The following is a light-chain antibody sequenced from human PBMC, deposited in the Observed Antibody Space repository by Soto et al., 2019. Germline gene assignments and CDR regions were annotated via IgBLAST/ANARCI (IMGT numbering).Light chain of an antibody. J-gene: IGKJ1*01. V-gene: IGKV3-15*01. CDR2: GAS. CDR1: QSVSSN. CDR3: QQYNNWPLWT. Sequence: EIVMTQSPATLSVSPGERATLSCRASQSVSSNLAWYQQKPGQAPRLLIYGASTRATGIPARFSGSGSGTECTRTISSLQSEDFAVYYCQQYNNWPLWTFGQGTKVEIK.